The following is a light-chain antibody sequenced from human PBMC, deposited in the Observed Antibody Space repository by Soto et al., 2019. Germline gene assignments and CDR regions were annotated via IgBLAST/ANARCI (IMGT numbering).Light chain of an antibody. Sequence: DIQMTQSPSSLSASVGDRVTITCQASQDIREDLNWYQQKAGKAPQLLIYDASNLETGVPSRFTGSGSGTDFTFTISSLQPEDIATYFCQQYNNLPLTFGGGTNVEI. CDR2: DAS. J-gene: IGKJ4*01. CDR3: QQYNNLPLT. V-gene: IGKV1-33*01. CDR1: QDIRED.